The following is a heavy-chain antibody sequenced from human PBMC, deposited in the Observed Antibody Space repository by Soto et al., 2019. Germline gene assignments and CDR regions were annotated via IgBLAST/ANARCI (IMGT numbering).Heavy chain of an antibody. J-gene: IGHJ4*02. CDR1: GGSISSYY. CDR2: MYNSGST. CDR3: ARGYGGNCFDY. D-gene: IGHD2-15*01. Sequence: PSETLSLTCTVSGGSISSYYWSWIRQPPGKGLEWIGYMYNSGSTNYNPSLKSRVTISVDTSKNQFSLKLSSVTAADTAVYYCARGYGGNCFDYWGQGTLVTVSS. V-gene: IGHV4-59*01.